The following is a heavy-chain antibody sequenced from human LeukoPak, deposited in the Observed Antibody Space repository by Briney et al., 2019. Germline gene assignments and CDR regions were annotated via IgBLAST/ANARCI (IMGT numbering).Heavy chain of an antibody. CDR1: GFTFSSYS. V-gene: IGHV3-21*04. J-gene: IGHJ6*03. Sequence: GGSLRLSCAASGFTFSSYSMNWVRQAPGKGLERVSSISRSSNYKYYADSVKGRFTISRDNSKNTLYLQMKSLRAEDTAVYYXXXXXXXXXXXXXXIRGTRRYYYYMDVWGKGTTVTISS. D-gene: IGHD3-10*01. CDR3: XXXXXXXXXXXXXIRGTRRYYYYMDV. CDR2: ISRSSNYK.